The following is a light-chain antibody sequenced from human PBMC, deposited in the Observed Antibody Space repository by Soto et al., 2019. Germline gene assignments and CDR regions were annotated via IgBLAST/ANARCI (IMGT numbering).Light chain of an antibody. Sequence: QSVLTQPPSASGTPGQRVTISCSGSSSNVGGNPVNWYQHVPTTAPKLLIYTNTQRPSGVPDRFSGSKSGTSASLAISGLQAEDEADYYGASWDDSLNGPVFGTGTKVTGL. CDR3: ASWDDSLNGPV. CDR2: TNT. CDR1: SSNVGGNP. V-gene: IGLV1-44*01. J-gene: IGLJ1*01.